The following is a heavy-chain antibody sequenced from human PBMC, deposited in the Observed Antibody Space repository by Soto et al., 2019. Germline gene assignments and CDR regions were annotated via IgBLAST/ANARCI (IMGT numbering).Heavy chain of an antibody. CDR1: GGSCSCYY. CDR2: INHSGST. CDR3: ARGCRDYDFWSGYYRSYYSYGMDV. D-gene: IGHD3-3*01. V-gene: IGHV4-34*01. J-gene: IGHJ6*02. Sequence: SETLSLTCAVYGGSCSCYYWSWIRQPPGKGLEWIGEINHSGSTNYNPSLKSRVTISVDTSKNQFSLKLSSVTAADTAVYYCARGCRDYDFWSGYYRSYYSYGMDVWGQGTTVTVSS.